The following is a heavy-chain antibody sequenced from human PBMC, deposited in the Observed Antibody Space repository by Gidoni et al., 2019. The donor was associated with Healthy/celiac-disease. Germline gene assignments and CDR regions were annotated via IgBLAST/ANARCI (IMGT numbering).Heavy chain of an antibody. V-gene: IGHV1-69*01. CDR1: GVTFSSYA. D-gene: IGHD2-2*01. CDR2: IIPIFGTA. CDR3: ASSPYCSSTSCYADYYYYMDV. J-gene: IGHJ6*03. Sequence: QVQLVQSGAEVQKPGSSVKVSCQASGVTFSSYAISWVRQAPGQGLEWMGGIIPIFGTANYEQKFQGRVTITADESTSTAYMELSSLRSEDTAVYYCASSPYCSSTSCYADYYYYMDVWGKGTTVTVSS.